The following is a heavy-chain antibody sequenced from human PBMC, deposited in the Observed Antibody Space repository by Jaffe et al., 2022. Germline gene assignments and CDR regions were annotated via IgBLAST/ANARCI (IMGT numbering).Heavy chain of an antibody. J-gene: IGHJ4*02. Sequence: EVQVVESGGGLVQPGGSLRLSCAASGFTFSSYWMYWVRQLPGKGLVWVSRINSDGFSISYADSVKGRFTISRDSAKNTLYLQMNSLRPEDTAVYYCARGRSGFDPFDFWGQGTLVTVSS. CDR2: INSDGFSI. CDR1: GFTFSSYW. D-gene: IGHD5-12*01. V-gene: IGHV3-74*01. CDR3: ARGRSGFDPFDF.